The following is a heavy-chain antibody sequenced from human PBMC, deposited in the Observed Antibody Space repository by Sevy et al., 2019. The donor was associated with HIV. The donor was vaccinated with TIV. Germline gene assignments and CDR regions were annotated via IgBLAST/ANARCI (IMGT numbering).Heavy chain of an antibody. Sequence: GGSLRLSCAASGFTFDDHTMHWVRQPPGKGLEWVSLISWDGGSTYYAHSVKGRFTISRDNSKNSLFLQMNSLGAEDTALLYCAKDMASGGGGAYYFDYWGQGTLVTVSS. CDR1: GFTFDDHT. CDR2: ISWDGGST. V-gene: IGHV3-43*01. J-gene: IGHJ4*02. D-gene: IGHD3-16*01. CDR3: AKDMASGGGGAYYFDY.